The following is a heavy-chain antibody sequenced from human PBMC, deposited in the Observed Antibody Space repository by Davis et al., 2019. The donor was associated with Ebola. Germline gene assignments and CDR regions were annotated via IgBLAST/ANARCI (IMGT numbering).Heavy chain of an antibody. CDR2: IYYSGNT. CDR1: GGSITSHY. CDR3: VRFGYGAY. D-gene: IGHD3-22*01. J-gene: IGHJ4*02. V-gene: IGHV4-59*11. Sequence: PSETLSLTCTVSGGSITSHYWSWIRQPPGKGLEYIGYIYYSGNTNYNPSLKSRVTISVDTSKKQFSLKLRSVTAADTAVYYCVRFGYGAYWGRGTLVTVSS.